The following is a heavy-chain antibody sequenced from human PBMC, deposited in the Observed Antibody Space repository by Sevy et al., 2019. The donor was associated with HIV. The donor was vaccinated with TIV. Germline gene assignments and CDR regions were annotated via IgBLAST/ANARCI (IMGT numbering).Heavy chain of an antibody. CDR1: GYTVTSYG. CDR3: ARVKGEVSAAGSLYYYYGMDV. D-gene: IGHD6-13*01. V-gene: IGHV1-18*01. J-gene: IGHJ6*02. Sequence: ASVKVSCKASGYTVTSYGISWVRQAPGQGLEWMGWSSAYNGNTNYAQKLQGRVTMTTDTSTSTAYMELRSLRSDDTAVYYCARVKGEVSAAGSLYYYYGMDVWGQGTTVTVSS. CDR2: SSAYNGNT.